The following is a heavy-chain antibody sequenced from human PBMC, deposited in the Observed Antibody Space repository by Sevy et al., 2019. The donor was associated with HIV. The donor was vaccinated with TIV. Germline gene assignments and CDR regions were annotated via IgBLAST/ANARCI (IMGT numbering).Heavy chain of an antibody. CDR2: IIPILRTT. CDR3: ARGGGNGWYYFDY. J-gene: IGHJ4*02. V-gene: IGHV1-69*11. Sequence: ASVKVSCKASGGIFKTYAFSWVRQAPGQGPEWVGWIIPILRTTNYAQKFQDRVTISADEYTKTVHMELRNLRSEDTGVYYCARGGGNGWYYFDYWGQETLVTVSS. D-gene: IGHD6-19*01. CDR1: GGIFKTYA.